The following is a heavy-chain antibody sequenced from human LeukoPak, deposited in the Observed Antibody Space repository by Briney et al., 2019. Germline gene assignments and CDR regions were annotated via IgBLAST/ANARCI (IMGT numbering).Heavy chain of an antibody. CDR3: ARWFGCSGGSCPYNYYYYMDV. CDR1: GYTFTSYY. D-gene: IGHD2-15*01. CDR2: INPSGGST. J-gene: IGHJ6*03. Sequence: GASVKVSCKASGYTFTSYYMHWVRQAPGQGLEWMGIINPSGGSTSYAQKFQGRVTMTRDMSTSTVYMELSSLRSEDTAVYYCARWFGCSGGSCPYNYYYYMDVWGKGTTVTVSS. V-gene: IGHV1-46*01.